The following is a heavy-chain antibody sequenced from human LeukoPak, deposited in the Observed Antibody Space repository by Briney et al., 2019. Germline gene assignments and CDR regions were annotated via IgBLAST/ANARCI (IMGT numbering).Heavy chain of an antibody. CDR3: AKVMGCSSTSCYNDYYYYHGMDV. J-gene: IGHJ6*02. CDR1: GFTFDDYA. D-gene: IGHD2-2*02. Sequence: GGSLRLSCAASGFTFDDYAMHWVRQAPGKGLEWVSGISWNSGSIGYADSVKGRFTISRDNAKNSLYLQMNSLRAEDTALYYCAKVMGCSSTSCYNDYYYYHGMDVWGQGTTVTVSS. V-gene: IGHV3-9*01. CDR2: ISWNSGSI.